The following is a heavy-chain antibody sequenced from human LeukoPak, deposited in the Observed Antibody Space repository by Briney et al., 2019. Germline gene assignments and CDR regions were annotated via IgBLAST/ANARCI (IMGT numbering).Heavy chain of an antibody. CDR1: GGSFSGYY. V-gene: IGHV4-34*01. CDR3: ARRREKGSRISASNWFDP. Sequence: NASETLSLTCAVYGGSFSGYYWSWIRQPPGKGLEWIGEINHSGSTNCNPSLKSRVTISVDTSKNQFSLKLNSVTAADTAVYYCARRREKGSRISASNWFDPWGQGTLVTVSS. D-gene: IGHD1-26*01. CDR2: INHSGST. J-gene: IGHJ5*02.